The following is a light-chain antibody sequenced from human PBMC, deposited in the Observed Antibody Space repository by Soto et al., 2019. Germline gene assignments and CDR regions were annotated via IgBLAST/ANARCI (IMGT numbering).Light chain of an antibody. Sequence: QSVLTQPASVSGAPGQRVTISCTGSSSNIGTDYDVHWYQQLPGTAPKLLIYGNSNRPSGVPDRFSGSKSGTSASLAITGLQAEDEADYYCQSYDSGVSGFVFGPGTKLTVL. CDR1: SSNIGTDYD. J-gene: IGLJ1*01. V-gene: IGLV1-40*01. CDR2: GNS. CDR3: QSYDSGVSGFV.